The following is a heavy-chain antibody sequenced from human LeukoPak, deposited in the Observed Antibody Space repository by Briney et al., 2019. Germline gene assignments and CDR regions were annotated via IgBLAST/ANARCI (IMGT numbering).Heavy chain of an antibody. CDR1: GFTFGSCW. CDR2: INQDGSQK. Sequence: GGSLRLSCAASGFTFGSCWMNWVRQTPGKGLEWVANINQDGSQKFYVDSVKGRFTISRDNDNNSLYLQMNSLRAEDTAVYYCGRDPHGYNSYLDYWGQGTLVTVSS. D-gene: IGHD5-24*01. J-gene: IGHJ4*02. CDR3: GRDPHGYNSYLDY. V-gene: IGHV3-7*01.